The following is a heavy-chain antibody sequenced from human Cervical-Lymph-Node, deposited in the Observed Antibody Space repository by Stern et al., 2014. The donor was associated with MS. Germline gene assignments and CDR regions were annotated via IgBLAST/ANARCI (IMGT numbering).Heavy chain of an antibody. J-gene: IGHJ6*02. D-gene: IGHD7-27*01. CDR3: ARRLGTGTYYYYGMDV. CDR2: ISSSSSYI. CDR1: GFTFSSYS. Sequence: EVKLVESGGGLVKPGGSLRLSCAASGFTFSSYSMNWVRQAPGKGLEWVASISSSSSYIYYADSVKGRFTISRDNAKNSLYLQMNSLRAEDTAVYYCARRLGTGTYYYYGMDVWGQGTTVTVSS. V-gene: IGHV3-21*01.